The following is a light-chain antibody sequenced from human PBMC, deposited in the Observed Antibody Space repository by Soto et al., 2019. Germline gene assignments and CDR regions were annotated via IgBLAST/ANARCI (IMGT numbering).Light chain of an antibody. CDR1: QSVSNN. Sequence: EIVMTQSPATLSVSPGERATLSCRASQSVSNNLAWYQQKPGQAPRLLIYGISTRATGIPARFSGSGSGTDFTLTISSLQPDDFATYYCQQYNSYSSLTFGGGTKVDIK. CDR3: QQYNSYSSLT. J-gene: IGKJ4*01. CDR2: GIS. V-gene: IGKV3-15*01.